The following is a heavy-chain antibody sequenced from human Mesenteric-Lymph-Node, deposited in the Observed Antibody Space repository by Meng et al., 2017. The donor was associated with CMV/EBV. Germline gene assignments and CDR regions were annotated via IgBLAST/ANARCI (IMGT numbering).Heavy chain of an antibody. V-gene: IGHV4-59*02. J-gene: IGHJ4*02. Sequence: SETLSLTCTVSGGSVNTYYWTWIRQSPGKGLEWIGFISNNGRSSYNPSLKSRLTISMDPSKNQFSLELNSVTAADTAGYYCARERDPPGAAPGRCHFDYWGQGTLVTVSS. CDR2: ISNNGRS. CDR1: GGSVNTYY. CDR3: ARERDPPGAAPGRCHFDY. D-gene: IGHD2-15*01.